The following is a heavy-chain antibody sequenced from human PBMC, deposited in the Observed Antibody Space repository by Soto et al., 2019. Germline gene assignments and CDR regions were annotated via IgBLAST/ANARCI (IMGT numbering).Heavy chain of an antibody. CDR2: ISGSGGST. D-gene: IGHD6-13*01. Sequence: GGSLRLSCAASGFTFSSYAMSWVRQAPGKGLEWVSAISGSGGSTYYADSVKGRFTISRDNSKNTLYLQMNSLRAEDTAVYYCAKFRSIAAAGSPYYYYGMDVWGQGTTVTAP. CDR3: AKFRSIAAAGSPYYYYGMDV. CDR1: GFTFSSYA. J-gene: IGHJ6*02. V-gene: IGHV3-23*01.